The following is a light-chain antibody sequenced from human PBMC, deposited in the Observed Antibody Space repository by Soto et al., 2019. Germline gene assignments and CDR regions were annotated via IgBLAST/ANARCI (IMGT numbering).Light chain of an antibody. J-gene: IGLJ3*02. V-gene: IGLV2-14*01. Sequence: QSALTQPASMSGSPGQSITISCTGTNSDIGGYNYVSWYQHHPGKAPKLIIYDVTRRPSGVSHRFSGSKSGNTASLTISGLQAEDEADYYCQAYDYSLTASVFGGGTQLTVL. CDR1: NSDIGGYNY. CDR2: DVT. CDR3: QAYDYSLTASV.